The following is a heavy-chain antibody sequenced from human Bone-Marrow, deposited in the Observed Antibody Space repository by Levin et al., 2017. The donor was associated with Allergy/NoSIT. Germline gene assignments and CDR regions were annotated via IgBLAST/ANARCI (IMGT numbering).Heavy chain of an antibody. J-gene: IGHJ4*02. D-gene: IGHD4-17*01. CDR2: INPNSGGT. Sequence: GESLKISCKASGYTFTGYYMHWVRQAPGQGLEWMGRINPNSGGTNYAQKFQGRVTMTRDTSISTAYMELSRLRSDDTAVYYCAREYRERTTVTTYPVNYFDYWGQGTLVTVSS. V-gene: IGHV1-2*06. CDR3: AREYRERTTVTTYPVNYFDY. CDR1: GYTFTGYY.